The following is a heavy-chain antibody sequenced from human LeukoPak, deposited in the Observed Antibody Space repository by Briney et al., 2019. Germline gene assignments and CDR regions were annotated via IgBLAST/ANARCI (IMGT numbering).Heavy chain of an antibody. J-gene: IGHJ4*02. CDR1: KVTFSHYG. Sequence: PGRSLRLSCAASKVTFSHYGMHWVRQAPGKGPQWVAVIWSDGTNQYYADSVKGRFTISRDNSNKMVYLQMNSLRADDTGVYYCAKDAQRGFDYSNSLEYWGQGALFIVSS. CDR2: IWSDGTNQ. D-gene: IGHD4-11*01. V-gene: IGHV3-33*06. CDR3: AKDAQRGFDYSNSLEY.